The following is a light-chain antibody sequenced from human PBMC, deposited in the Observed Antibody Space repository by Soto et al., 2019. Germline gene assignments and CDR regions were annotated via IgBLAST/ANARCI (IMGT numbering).Light chain of an antibody. Sequence: DIPMTQSPSSLSASVGDRVTITCRASQSISSYLNWYQQKPGKAPKLLIYAASSLQSGVPSRFSGSGSGTDFTLTISSLQPEDFATYYCHQSYSTLWTFGQGTKVEIK. V-gene: IGKV1-39*01. CDR2: AAS. CDR3: HQSYSTLWT. CDR1: QSISSY. J-gene: IGKJ1*01.